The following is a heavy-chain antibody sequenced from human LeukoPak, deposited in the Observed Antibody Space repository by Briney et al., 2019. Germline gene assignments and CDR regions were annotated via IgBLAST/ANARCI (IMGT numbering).Heavy chain of an antibody. CDR3: ARGPALMVLL. V-gene: IGHV4-59*01. J-gene: IGHJ4*02. Sequence: SSETLSLTCTVSGGSISSYYWSWIRQPPGKGLEWIGYIYYSGSTNYNPSLKSRVTISVDTSKDQFSLKLSSVTAADTAVYYCARGPALMVLLRGQGTLVTVSS. CDR2: IYYSGST. CDR1: GGSISSYY. D-gene: IGHD6-13*01.